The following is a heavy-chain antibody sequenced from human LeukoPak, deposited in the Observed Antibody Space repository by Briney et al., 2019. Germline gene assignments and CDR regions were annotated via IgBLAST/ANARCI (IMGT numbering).Heavy chain of an antibody. D-gene: IGHD3-10*01. CDR3: ARGGLTMVRGVISPGAYYMDV. J-gene: IGHJ6*03. Sequence: GASVKVSCKASGYTSTSYGISWVRQAPGQGLEWMGWISAYNGNTNYAQKLQGRVTMTTDTPTSTAYMELRSLRSDDTAVYYCARGGLTMVRGVISPGAYYMDVWGKGTTVTVSS. V-gene: IGHV1-18*01. CDR1: GYTSTSYG. CDR2: ISAYNGNT.